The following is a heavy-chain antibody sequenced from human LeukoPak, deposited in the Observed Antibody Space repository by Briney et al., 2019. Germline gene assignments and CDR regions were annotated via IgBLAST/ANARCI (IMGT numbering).Heavy chain of an antibody. V-gene: IGHV1-8*01. D-gene: IGHD6-25*01. CDR3: ARSAGNYYYYYGMDV. Sequence: ASVKVSCKSSGYTFTSYDINWVRQATGQGREWMGWMNPNSGNTGYAQKFQGRVTMTRNTSISTAYMELSSLRSEDTAVYYCARSAGNYYYYYGMDVWGQGTTVTVSS. J-gene: IGHJ6*02. CDR1: GYTFTSYD. CDR2: MNPNSGNT.